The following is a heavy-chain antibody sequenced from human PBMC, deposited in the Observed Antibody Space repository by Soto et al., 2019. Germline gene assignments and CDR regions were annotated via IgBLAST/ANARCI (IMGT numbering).Heavy chain of an antibody. CDR1: GFTFSNAW. Sequence: EVHLVESGGGLVKPGGSLRLSCAASGFTFSNAWMSWVRQAPGKGPEWVGRIKSKTDRGTTDYAAPVKGRFTISRDDSKNTLHLQMNSLKTEDTAVYYCATGELGLSDAFDVWGQGTMVTVSS. CDR3: ATGELGLSDAFDV. V-gene: IGHV3-15*01. J-gene: IGHJ3*01. CDR2: IKSKTDRGTT. D-gene: IGHD3-10*01.